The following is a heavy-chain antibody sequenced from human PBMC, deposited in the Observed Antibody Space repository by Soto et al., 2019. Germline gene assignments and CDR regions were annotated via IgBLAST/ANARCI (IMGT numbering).Heavy chain of an antibody. Sequence: SETLSLTCTVSGGSISDFYWSWIRQPPGKGLEWIGYIYYSGSTNYNPSLKSRVTISVDTSKNQFSLNLRSKSPADTAVYYCARVGGLAARTFDYWGPGTLVTVSS. CDR2: IYYSGST. CDR1: GGSISDFY. J-gene: IGHJ4*02. V-gene: IGHV4-59*01. D-gene: IGHD6-6*01. CDR3: ARVGGLAARTFDY.